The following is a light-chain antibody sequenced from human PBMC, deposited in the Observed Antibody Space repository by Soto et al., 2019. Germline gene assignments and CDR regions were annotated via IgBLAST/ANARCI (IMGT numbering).Light chain of an antibody. CDR2: KAS. CDR3: QHYNSYSEA. CDR1: QSISVW. J-gene: IGKJ1*01. V-gene: IGKV1-5*03. Sequence: DIQMTQSPSSVSASVGDRVTITCRASQSISVWLAWYQQKPGKAPKLLIYKASTLKSGVPSRFSGSGSGTEFTLTISSLQPDDFATYYCQHYNSYSEAFGQGTKVDI.